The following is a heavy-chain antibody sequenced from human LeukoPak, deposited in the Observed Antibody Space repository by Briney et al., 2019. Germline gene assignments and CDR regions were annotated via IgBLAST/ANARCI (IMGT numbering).Heavy chain of an antibody. J-gene: IGHJ6*03. Sequence: PSETLSLTCTVSGGSISSGSYYWSWIRQPAGKGLEWIGRIYTSGSTNYNPSLKSRVTISVDTSKNQFSLKLSSVTAADTAVYYCARGSDSSSWYYYYYYMDVWGKGTTVTVSS. V-gene: IGHV4-61*02. D-gene: IGHD6-13*01. CDR2: IYTSGST. CDR1: GGSISSGSYY. CDR3: ARGSDSSSWYYYYYYMDV.